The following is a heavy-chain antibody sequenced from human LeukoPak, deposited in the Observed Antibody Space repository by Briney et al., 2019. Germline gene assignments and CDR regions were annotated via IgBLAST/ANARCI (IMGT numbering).Heavy chain of an antibody. CDR1: GGSISSSSYY. J-gene: IGHJ5*02. V-gene: IGHV4-39*01. D-gene: IGHD3-3*01. CDR3: ATAGGGFWSGYFWFDP. CDR2: IYYSGST. Sequence: SETLSLTCTVSGGSISSSSYYWGWIRQPPGKGLEWIGSIYYSGSTYYNPSLKSRVTISVDTSKNQFSLKLSSVTAADTAVYYCATAGGGFWSGYFWFDPWGQGTLVTVSS.